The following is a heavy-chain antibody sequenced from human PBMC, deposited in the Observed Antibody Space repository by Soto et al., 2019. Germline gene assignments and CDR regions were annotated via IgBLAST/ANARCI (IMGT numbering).Heavy chain of an antibody. D-gene: IGHD3-10*01. V-gene: IGHV4-34*01. J-gene: IGHJ3*02. CDR1: GGSFSGYY. CDR3: ARGHFPTMVRGGGPPNI. CDR2: INHSGST. Sequence: SETLSLTCAVYGGSFSGYYWSWIRKPPGKGLEWIGEINHSGSTNYNPSLKSRVTISVDTSKNQFSLKLSSVTAADTAVYYCARGHFPTMVRGGGPPNILGQGTMVTVSS.